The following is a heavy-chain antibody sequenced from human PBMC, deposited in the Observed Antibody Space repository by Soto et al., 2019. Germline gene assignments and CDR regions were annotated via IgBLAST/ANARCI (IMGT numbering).Heavy chain of an antibody. CDR2: ISGSGGRT. Sequence: PWWSLRLSCSASVFTFSSYATSWFRQAPGKGLEWVSGISGSGGRTYYADSVKGRFTISRDNSKHTLYLQMNSLRAEDTAVYYCAKADDFWSGYHIYYYYGMDVWGQGTTVTVSS. J-gene: IGHJ6*02. D-gene: IGHD3-3*01. CDR3: AKADDFWSGYHIYYYYGMDV. CDR1: VFTFSSYA. V-gene: IGHV3-23*01.